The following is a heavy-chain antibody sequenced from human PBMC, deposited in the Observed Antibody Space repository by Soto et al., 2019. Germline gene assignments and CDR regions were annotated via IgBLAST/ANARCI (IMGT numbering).Heavy chain of an antibody. V-gene: IGHV3-7*03. CDR1: AFTFSGSW. CDR2: IKCDGSEK. CDR3: ARDGEMATIAGYYYGMDV. D-gene: IGHD5-12*01. J-gene: IGHJ6*02. Sequence: PGGSLRLSCAASAFTFSGSWMHWVCQAPEKGLEWVADIKCDGSEKYYIDSVKGRFTISRDNAKNSLYLQMNSLRAEDTAVYYCARDGEMATIAGYYYGMDVWGQGTTVTVSS.